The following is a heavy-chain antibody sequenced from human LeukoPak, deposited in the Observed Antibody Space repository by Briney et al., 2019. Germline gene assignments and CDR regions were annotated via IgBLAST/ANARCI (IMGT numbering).Heavy chain of an antibody. D-gene: IGHD6-19*01. J-gene: IGHJ6*02. CDR2: ISYDGSDK. CDR1: GFTFRSYG. V-gene: IGHV3-30*03. CDR3: ARVVAGSVYNSGMDV. Sequence: GGSLRLSCAASGFTFRSYGMHWVRQTPGKGLEGVALISYDGSDKYYADSVKGRFTISRDNSKNTLYLHMNSLTAEDTAVYYCARVVAGSVYNSGMDVWGQGTTVTVSS.